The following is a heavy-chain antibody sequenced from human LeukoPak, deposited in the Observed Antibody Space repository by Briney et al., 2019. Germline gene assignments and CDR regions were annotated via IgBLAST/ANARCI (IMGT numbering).Heavy chain of an antibody. V-gene: IGHV3-53*01. J-gene: IGHJ4*02. D-gene: IGHD3-3*01. CDR3: TRDFDFSSAI. Sequence: PGGSLRLSCAASGFTVSSNYMSWVRQAPGKGLEWVSVIYSGGSTYYADSVKGRFTISRDNAKNTLFLQMNSLRAEDTAVYYCTRDFDFSSAIWGQGTLVTVSS. CDR1: GFTVSSNY. CDR2: IYSGGST.